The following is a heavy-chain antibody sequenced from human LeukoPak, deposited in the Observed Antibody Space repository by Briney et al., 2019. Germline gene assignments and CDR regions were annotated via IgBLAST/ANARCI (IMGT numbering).Heavy chain of an antibody. CDR2: MFAAGST. V-gene: IGHV3-66*02. CDR3: ARSESSSPRRAFDI. D-gene: IGHD6-6*01. Sequence: GGSLRLSCVASGFTFSDAWMSWVRQAPGKGLEWVSGMFAAGSTYYADSVKGRFTISRDNSKNTVYLQMNSVRPEDTAVYYCARSESSSPRRAFDIWGLGTMVTVSS. CDR1: GFTFSDAW. J-gene: IGHJ3*02.